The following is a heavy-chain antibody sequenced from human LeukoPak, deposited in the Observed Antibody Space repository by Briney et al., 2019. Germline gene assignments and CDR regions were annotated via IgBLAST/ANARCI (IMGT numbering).Heavy chain of an antibody. J-gene: IGHJ5*01. CDR2: IRSKPNSYAT. D-gene: IGHD5/OR15-5a*01. V-gene: IGHV3-73*01. Sequence: PGGSLRLSCAASGFTFSGSVIHWVRQASGKGLEWVGRIRSKPNSYATAYGASVKGRFTISRDDSKNTAYLQMSTLRPEDTAVYYCAKDGLQSTTSGVHLDSWGQGTLVTVSS. CDR3: AKDGLQSTTSGVHLDS. CDR1: GFTFSGSV.